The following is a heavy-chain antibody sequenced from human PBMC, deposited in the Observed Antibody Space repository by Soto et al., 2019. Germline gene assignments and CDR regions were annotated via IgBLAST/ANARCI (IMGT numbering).Heavy chain of an antibody. CDR2: IYYSGST. Sequence: QVQLQESGPGLVKPSETLSLTCTVSGGSVSSGSYYWSWIRQPPGKGLEWIGYIYYSGSTNYNPSRKSRVTISVDTSKNQFSLKLSSVTAADTAVYYCARDDDWFDPWGQGTLVTVSS. V-gene: IGHV4-61*01. J-gene: IGHJ5*02. CDR3: ARDDDWFDP. CDR1: GGSVSSGSYY.